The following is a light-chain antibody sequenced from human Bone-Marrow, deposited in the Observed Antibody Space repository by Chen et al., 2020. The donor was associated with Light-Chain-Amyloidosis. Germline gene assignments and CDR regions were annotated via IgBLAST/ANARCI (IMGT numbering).Light chain of an antibody. CDR2: RDT. CDR1: DLPTKY. CDR3: QSADRSGTYEVV. V-gene: IGLV3-25*03. Sequence: SYELTQPPSVSVPPGQTARITCSGDDLPTKYAYWYQQKPGQAPVLVIHRDTVRPSGISERFSRSSSATTPTLTISGVQAEDEADYHCQSADRSGTYEVVYGGGTKLTGL. J-gene: IGLJ2*01.